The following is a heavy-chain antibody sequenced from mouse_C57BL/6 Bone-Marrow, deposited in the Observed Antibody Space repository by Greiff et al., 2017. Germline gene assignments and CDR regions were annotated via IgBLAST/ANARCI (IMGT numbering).Heavy chain of an antibody. CDR2: INPNNGGT. J-gene: IGHJ3*01. D-gene: IGHD1-1*02. V-gene: IGHV1-22*01. Sequence: EVKLMESGPELVKPGASVKMSCKASGYTFTDYNMHWVKQSHGKSLEWIGYINPNNGGTSYNQKFKGKATLTVNKSSSTAYMELRSLTSEDSAVYYCARKANYYGAWFAYWGQGTLVTVSA. CDR1: GYTFTDYN. CDR3: ARKANYYGAWFAY.